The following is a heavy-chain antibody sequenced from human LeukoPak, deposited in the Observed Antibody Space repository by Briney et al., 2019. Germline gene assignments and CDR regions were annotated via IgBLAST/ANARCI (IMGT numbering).Heavy chain of an antibody. J-gene: IGHJ4*02. D-gene: IGHD1/OR15-1a*01. CDR3: AKSLTKITTATFDQ. CDR2: VSGGAGST. Sequence: GGSLRLSCAASGFTFSSFAMSWVRQAPGKGLEWVAAVSGGAGSTYYADSVRGRSTISRDNSQNTLSLHMTSLRAEDTAIYYCAKSLTKITTATFDQWGQGTLVTVSS. CDR1: GFTFSSFA. V-gene: IGHV3-23*01.